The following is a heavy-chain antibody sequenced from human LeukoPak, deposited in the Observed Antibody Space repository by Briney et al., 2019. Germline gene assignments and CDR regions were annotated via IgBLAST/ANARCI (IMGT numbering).Heavy chain of an antibody. D-gene: IGHD3-10*01. Sequence: SETLSLTCTVSGGSISTSNYYWGWIRQPPGKGLEWIGNIFYSGITYYNPSLKSRVTISVDTSKNQFSLNLSSVTAADTAVYYCASNKWYGKLYAYRYFDFWGQGTPVTVSS. CDR1: GGSISTSNYY. J-gene: IGHJ4*02. V-gene: IGHV4-39*07. CDR3: ASNKWYGKLYAYRYFDF. CDR2: IFYSGIT.